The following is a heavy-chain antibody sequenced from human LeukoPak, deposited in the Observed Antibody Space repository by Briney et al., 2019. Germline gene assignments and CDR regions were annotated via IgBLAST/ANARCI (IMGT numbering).Heavy chain of an antibody. CDR3: TTFDNPFGY. CDR2: IKHDGSEK. Sequence: PGGSLRLSCAASGFTFNTYWMSWVRQAPGKGLEWVANIKHDGSEKYYVDSVKGRFTISRNNAKNSLYLQMNSLRAEDTAVYYCTTFDNPFGYRGQGTLVTVSS. J-gene: IGHJ4*02. D-gene: IGHD3-9*01. CDR1: GFTFNTYW. V-gene: IGHV3-7*01.